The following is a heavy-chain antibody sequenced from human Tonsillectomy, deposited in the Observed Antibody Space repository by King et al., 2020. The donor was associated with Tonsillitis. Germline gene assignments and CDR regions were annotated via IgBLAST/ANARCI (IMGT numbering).Heavy chain of an antibody. Sequence: VQLVESGGGLVKPGGSLRLSCATSGFTFSDYDMNGVRQAPGKGLEWVSSLSSGSSNIYFADSLKGRFYISSDNAKNSLYLQIHGLRVEDTAVYYCAKDKGADYYDSGRGAFDIWGQGTMVTVSS. J-gene: IGHJ3*02. CDR2: LSSGSSNI. CDR1: GFTFSDYD. CDR3: AKDKGADYYDSGRGAFDI. V-gene: IGHV3-21*01. D-gene: IGHD3-22*01.